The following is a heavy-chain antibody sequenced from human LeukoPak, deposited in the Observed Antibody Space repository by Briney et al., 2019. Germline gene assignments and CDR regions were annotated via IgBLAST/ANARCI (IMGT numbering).Heavy chain of an antibody. J-gene: IGHJ6*02. V-gene: IGHV1-69*06. D-gene: IGHD6-6*01. CDR1: GGTFSSYA. CDR2: IIPIFGTA. CDR3: ARDSSSSSPSYYYGMDV. Sequence: ASVKVSCKASGGTFSSYAISWVRQAPGQGLEWMGRIIPIFGTANYAQKFQGRVTVTADKSTSTAYMELSSLRSEDTAVYYCARDSSSSSPSYYYGMDVWGQGTTVTVSS.